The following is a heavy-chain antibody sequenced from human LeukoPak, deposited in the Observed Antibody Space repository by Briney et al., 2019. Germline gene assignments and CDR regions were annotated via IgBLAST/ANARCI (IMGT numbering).Heavy chain of an antibody. V-gene: IGHV1-69*05. D-gene: IGHD5-18*01. CDR1: GGTFSSYA. CDR3: ARVSGRYSYGSPQHWFDP. J-gene: IGHJ5*02. CDR2: IIPIFGTA. Sequence: ASVEVSCKASGGTFSSYAISWVRQAPGQGLEWMGGIIPIFGTANYAQKFQGRVTITTDESTSTAYMELSSLRSEDTAVYYCARVSGRYSYGSPQHWFDPWGQGTLVTVSS.